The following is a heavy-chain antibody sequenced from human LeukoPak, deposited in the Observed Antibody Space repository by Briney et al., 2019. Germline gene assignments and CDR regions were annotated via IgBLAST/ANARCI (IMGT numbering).Heavy chain of an antibody. CDR3: AREGEYYYGSGSYFYYFDY. Sequence: GESLRLSCTVSGFTFSRYTMNWVRQAPGKGLEWVSSIGSSGSYIYYADSVKGRFTISRDNAKNSLYLEMNSLRVEDTAVYYCAREGEYYYGSGSYFYYFDYWGQGTLVTVSS. D-gene: IGHD3-10*01. CDR1: GFTFSRYT. CDR2: IGSSGSYI. V-gene: IGHV3-21*01. J-gene: IGHJ4*02.